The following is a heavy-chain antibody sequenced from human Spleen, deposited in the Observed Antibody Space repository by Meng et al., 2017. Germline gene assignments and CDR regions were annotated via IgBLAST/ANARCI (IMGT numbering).Heavy chain of an antibody. V-gene: IGHV4-34*01. CDR1: GGSFSGYY. J-gene: IGHJ4*02. CDR2: INHSGST. Sequence: QVQLQQWGAGLLKPSETLSLTCAVYGGSFSGYYWSWIRQPPGKGLEWIGEINHSGSTNYNPSLKSRVTISVDTSKNQFSLKLSSVTAADTAVYYCARGPADIVVVVAATLLDYWGQGTLVTVSS. D-gene: IGHD2-15*01. CDR3: ARGPADIVVVVAATLLDY.